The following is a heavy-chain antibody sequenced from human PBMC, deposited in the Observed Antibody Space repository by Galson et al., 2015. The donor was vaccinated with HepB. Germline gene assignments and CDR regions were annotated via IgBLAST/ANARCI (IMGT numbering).Heavy chain of an antibody. D-gene: IGHD3-3*01. Sequence: SLRLSCAASGFTFSSYSMNWVRQAPGKGLEWVSSISSSSSYIYYADSVKGRFTISRDNAKNSLYLQMNSLRAEDTAVYYCARGALAIFGVVIAAFDIWGQGPLVTVSS. V-gene: IGHV3-21*01. CDR2: ISSSSSYI. CDR3: ARGALAIFGVVIAAFDI. CDR1: GFTFSSYS. J-gene: IGHJ3*02.